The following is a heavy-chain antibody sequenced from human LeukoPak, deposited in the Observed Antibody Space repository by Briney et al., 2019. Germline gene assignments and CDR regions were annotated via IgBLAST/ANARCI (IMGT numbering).Heavy chain of an antibody. Sequence: ASVKVSCKVSGYTLTELSMHWVQQAPGKGLEWMGGFDPEDGETIYAQKFQGRVTMTEDTSTDTAYMELSSLGSEDTAVYYCATGVLMVYAMDYWGQGTLVTVSS. D-gene: IGHD2-8*01. CDR3: ATGVLMVYAMDY. CDR1: GYTLTELS. J-gene: IGHJ4*02. CDR2: FDPEDGET. V-gene: IGHV1-24*01.